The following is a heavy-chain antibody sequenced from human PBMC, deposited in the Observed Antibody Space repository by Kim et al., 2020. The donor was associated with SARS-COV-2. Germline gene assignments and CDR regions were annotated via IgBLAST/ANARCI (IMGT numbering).Heavy chain of an antibody. J-gene: IGHJ5*02. CDR2: IIPILGIA. V-gene: IGHV1-69*04. CDR1: GGTFSSYA. Sequence: SVKVSCKASGGTFSSYAISWVRQAPGQGLEWMGRIIPILGIANYAQKFQGRVTTTADKSTSTAYMELSSLRSEDTAVYYCARDIQIGWEVVVPAAAGGWFDPWGQGTLVTVSS. D-gene: IGHD2-2*01. CDR3: ARDIQIGWEVVVPAAAGGWFDP.